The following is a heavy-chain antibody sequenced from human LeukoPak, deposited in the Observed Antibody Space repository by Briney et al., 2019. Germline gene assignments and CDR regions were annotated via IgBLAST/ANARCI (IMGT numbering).Heavy chain of an antibody. CDR1: GGSISSSSYY. CDR2: IYYSGST. J-gene: IGHJ4*02. D-gene: IGHD6-19*01. V-gene: IGHV4-39*01. Sequence: SETLSLTCTVSGGSISSSSYYWGWIRQPPGKGLEWIGSIYYSGSTYYNPSLQSRVTISVDTSKNQFSLKLSSVTAADTAVYYCARSLQWLVQIYFDYWGQGTLVTVSS. CDR3: ARSLQWLVQIYFDY.